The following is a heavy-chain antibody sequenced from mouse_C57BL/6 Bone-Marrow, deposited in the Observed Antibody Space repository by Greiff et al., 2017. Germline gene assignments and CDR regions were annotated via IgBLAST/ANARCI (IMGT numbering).Heavy chain of an antibody. CDR2: INYDGSST. CDR1: GFTFSDYY. V-gene: IGHV5-16*01. Sequence: VQLKESEGGLVQPGSSMKLSCTASGFTFSDYYMAWVRQVPEKGLEWVANINYDGSSTYYLDSLKSRFIISRDNAKNILYLQMSSLKSEDTATYYCAREDSSGWDWGQGTTLTVSS. D-gene: IGHD3-2*02. J-gene: IGHJ2*01. CDR3: AREDSSGWD.